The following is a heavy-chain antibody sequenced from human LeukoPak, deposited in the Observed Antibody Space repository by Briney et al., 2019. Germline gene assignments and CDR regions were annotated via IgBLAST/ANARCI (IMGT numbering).Heavy chain of an antibody. CDR3: ARGYIAAAGDLDY. Sequence: GGSLRLSCAASGFTFSSYGMHWVRQAPGKGLGWVAVIWYDGSNKYYADSVKGRFTISRDNSKNTLYLQMNSLRAEDTAVYYCARGYIAAAGDLDYWGQGTRVTVSS. V-gene: IGHV3-33*01. CDR1: GFTFSSYG. CDR2: IWYDGSNK. J-gene: IGHJ4*02. D-gene: IGHD6-13*01.